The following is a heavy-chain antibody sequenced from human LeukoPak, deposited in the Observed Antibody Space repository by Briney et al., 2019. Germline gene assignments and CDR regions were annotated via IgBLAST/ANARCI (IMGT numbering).Heavy chain of an antibody. D-gene: IGHD6-13*01. CDR1: GYSFTSHY. J-gene: IGHJ2*01. V-gene: IGHV1-46*01. CDR2: INPSGSST. Sequence: GASVKVSCKASGYSFTSHYMHWVRQAPGQGLEWMGLINPSGSSTLYAQKLQGRVTMTTDTSTSTAYMELRSLRSDDTAVYYCARPHSSSWYSVDFDLWGRGTLVTVSS. CDR3: ARPHSSSWYSVDFDL.